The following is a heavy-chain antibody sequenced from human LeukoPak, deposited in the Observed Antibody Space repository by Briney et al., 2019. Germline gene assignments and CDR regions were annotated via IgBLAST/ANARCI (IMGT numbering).Heavy chain of an antibody. CDR2: VSYDGNSR. CDR1: GFTFSAYG. J-gene: IGHJ4*02. Sequence: GGSLRLSCAASGFTFSAYGIRWVRQPPGKGLEWVAVVSYDGNSRNSADSVKGRFTISRDNSKSTLFLQMNSLRPEDTAVYYCAKDRGGSTYYPFLSYFFDYWGQGTLVAVSS. V-gene: IGHV3-30*18. CDR3: AKDRGGSTYYPFLSYFFDY. D-gene: IGHD2-15*01.